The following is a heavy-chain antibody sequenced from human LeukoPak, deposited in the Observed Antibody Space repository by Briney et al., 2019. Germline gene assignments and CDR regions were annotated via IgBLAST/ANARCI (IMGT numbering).Heavy chain of an antibody. J-gene: IGHJ4*02. Sequence: ASVKVSCKASGGTFSGYAISWVRQAPGQGLEWMGGIIPIFNTANYAQKFQGRVTIGTDGSTNTAYMELSSLRSEDTAVYFCARGTLGDILTGSYGCWGQGTLVTVSS. CDR2: IIPIFNTA. CDR1: GGTFSGYA. CDR3: ARGTLGDILTGSYGC. D-gene: IGHD3-9*01. V-gene: IGHV1-69*05.